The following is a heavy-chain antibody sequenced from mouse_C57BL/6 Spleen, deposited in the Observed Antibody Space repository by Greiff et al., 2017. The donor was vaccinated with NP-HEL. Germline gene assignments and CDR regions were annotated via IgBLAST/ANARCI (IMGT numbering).Heavy chain of an antibody. Sequence: EVQVVESGGGLVKPGGSLKLSCAASGFTFSDYGMHWVRQAPEKGLEWVAYISSGSSTIYYADTVKGRFTISRDNAKNTLFLQMTSLRSEDTAMYYCAKGYYGSSQAWFAYWGQGTLVTVSA. V-gene: IGHV5-17*01. CDR1: GFTFSDYG. CDR2: ISSGSSTI. CDR3: AKGYYGSSQAWFAY. J-gene: IGHJ3*01. D-gene: IGHD1-1*01.